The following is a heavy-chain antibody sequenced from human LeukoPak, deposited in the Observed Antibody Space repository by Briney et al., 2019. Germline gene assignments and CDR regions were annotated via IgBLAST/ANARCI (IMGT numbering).Heavy chain of an antibody. D-gene: IGHD3-10*01. V-gene: IGHV4-59*12. J-gene: IGHJ5*02. Sequence: SETLSLTCTVSGGSISSYYWSWIRQPPGKGLEWIGYIYYSGSTNYNPSLKSRVTISVDTSNNQFSLKLSSVTAADTAVYYCARDRDNRRGFDPWGQGTLVTVSS. CDR2: IYYSGST. CDR3: ARDRDNRRGFDP. CDR1: GGSISSYY.